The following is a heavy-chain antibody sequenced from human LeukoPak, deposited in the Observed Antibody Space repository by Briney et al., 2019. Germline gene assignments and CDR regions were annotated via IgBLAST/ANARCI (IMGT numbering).Heavy chain of an antibody. CDR3: TRQGDCRSTSCDGD. Sequence: GGSLRLSCAASGFTFSGSAMHWVRQASGKGLEWVGHIRGKANSYATAYAASVKGRVTISREDSKHTADLQMNSLKTEDTAAYYWTRQGDCRSTSCDGDWGQATLVTVSS. J-gene: IGHJ4*02. V-gene: IGHV3-73*01. CDR1: GFTFSGSA. CDR2: IRGKANSYAT. D-gene: IGHD2-2*01.